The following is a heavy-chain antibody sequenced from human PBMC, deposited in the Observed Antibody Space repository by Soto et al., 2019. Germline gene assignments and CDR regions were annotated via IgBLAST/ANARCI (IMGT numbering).Heavy chain of an antibody. V-gene: IGHV4-31*03. CDR1: GGSIRSGSFY. J-gene: IGHJ3*02. CDR2: IYYIGNT. CDR3: ARDRSHDAFDI. Sequence: QVQLQESGPGLVKPSQTPSLTCTVSGGSIRSGSFYWSWIRQHPGKGLEWIGYIYYIGNTYYNPSLKSRLSISVDTSKNQFSLNLSSVTAADTAVYYCARDRSHDAFDIWGQGTMVTVSS.